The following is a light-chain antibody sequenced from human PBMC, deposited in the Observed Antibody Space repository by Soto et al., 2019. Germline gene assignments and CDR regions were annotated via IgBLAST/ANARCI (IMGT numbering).Light chain of an antibody. Sequence: DIQMTQSPSTLSASVGARVTITCRASQSVNTWLAWYQQKPGKAPVLLIYDASSLKSGVPSRFSGSASGTEFTLTITSLQPDDFAIYYCQHYHGYPFTFGPGTKVDI. V-gene: IGKV1-5*01. CDR2: DAS. CDR1: QSVNTW. J-gene: IGKJ3*01. CDR3: QHYHGYPFT.